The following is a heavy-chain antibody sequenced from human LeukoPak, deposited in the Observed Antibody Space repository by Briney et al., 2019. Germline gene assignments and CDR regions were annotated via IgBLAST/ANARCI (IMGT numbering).Heavy chain of an antibody. Sequence: GGSLRLSCAASGFTFSDYYMSWVRQAPGKGLEWVSGISGSGGSTYYADSVKGRFTISRDNSKKTLYLQMNSLRAEDTAVYYCAKDSKIVGPTFRSYHYMDVWGKGTTVTVSS. CDR3: AKDSKIVGPTFRSYHYMDV. V-gene: IGHV3-23*01. J-gene: IGHJ6*03. CDR2: ISGSGGST. CDR1: GFTFSDYY. D-gene: IGHD1-26*01.